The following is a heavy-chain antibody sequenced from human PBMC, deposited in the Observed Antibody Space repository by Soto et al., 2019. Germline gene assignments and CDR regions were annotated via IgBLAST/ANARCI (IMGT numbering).Heavy chain of an antibody. D-gene: IGHD6-13*01. Sequence: SSETLSLTCTVSGGSISSYYWRWIRQPPGKGLEWIGYIYYSGSTNYNPSLKSRVTISVDTSKNQFSLKLSSVTAAGTAVYYCARTLIEGAAGRANYYYYYMDVWGKGTTVTVSS. V-gene: IGHV4-59*01. J-gene: IGHJ6*03. CDR3: ARTLIEGAAGRANYYYYYMDV. CDR1: GGSISSYY. CDR2: IYYSGST.